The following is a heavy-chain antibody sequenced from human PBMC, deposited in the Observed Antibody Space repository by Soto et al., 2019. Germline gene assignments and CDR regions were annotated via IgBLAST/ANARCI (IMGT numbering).Heavy chain of an antibody. CDR1: GYTFSNYW. D-gene: IGHD5-12*01. CDR3: AKRNYGYSGHYDY. Sequence: GESLKISCRGSGYTFSNYWIAWVRQMPGKGLEWMGIIYPGDSDTRYSPSFQGQVTISADKSISTAYLQWSSLKASDTAMYYCAKRNYGYSGHYDYWGQGTLVTVSS. J-gene: IGHJ4*02. V-gene: IGHV5-51*01. CDR2: IYPGDSDT.